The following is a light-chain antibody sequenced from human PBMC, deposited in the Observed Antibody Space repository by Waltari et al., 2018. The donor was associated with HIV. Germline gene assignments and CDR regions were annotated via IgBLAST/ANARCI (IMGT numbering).Light chain of an antibody. J-gene: IGLJ2*01. CDR2: RNN. V-gene: IGLV1-47*01. Sequence: QSVLTQPPSASGTPGQRVTISCSGSSSNVHWYQKLPGTAPKLLIFRNNQRASGVPDRCFGSNSGTSASLVISGLRSEEEADYYCATWADRPSGPVVFGGGTKVTVL. CDR3: ATWADRPSGPVV. CDR1: SSN.